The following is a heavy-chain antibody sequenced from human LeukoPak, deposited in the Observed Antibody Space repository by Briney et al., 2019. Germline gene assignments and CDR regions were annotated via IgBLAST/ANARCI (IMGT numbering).Heavy chain of an antibody. J-gene: IGHJ3*02. D-gene: IGHD3-10*01. CDR3: ASVDYYGSGSSYAFDI. CDR2: TYYSGST. CDR1: GGSISSGDYY. V-gene: IGHV4-30-4*01. Sequence: SETLSLTCTVSGGSISSGDYYWSWLRQPPGKGLDWIGYTYYSGSTYYNPALKSRVTISVDTSKTQFSLELSSVTAADTAVYYCASVDYYGSGSSYAFDIWGQGTMVTVSS.